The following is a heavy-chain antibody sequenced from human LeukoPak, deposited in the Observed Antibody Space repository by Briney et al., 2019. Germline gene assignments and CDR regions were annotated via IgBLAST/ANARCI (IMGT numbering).Heavy chain of an antibody. CDR2: IIPIFGTA. J-gene: IGHJ4*02. V-gene: IGHV1-69*05. D-gene: IGHD3-22*01. CDR3: AREGAEYYYDSSGYSDY. Sequence: APVKVSCNASRGTFSSYAISWVRQAPGQGLEWMGRIIPIFGTANYAQKFQGRVTITTDESTSTAYMELSSLRSEDTAVYYCAREGAEYYYDSSGYSDYWGQGTLVTVSS. CDR1: RGTFSSYA.